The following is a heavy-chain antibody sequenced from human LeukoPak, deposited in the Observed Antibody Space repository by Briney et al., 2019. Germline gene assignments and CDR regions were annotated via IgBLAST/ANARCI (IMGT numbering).Heavy chain of an antibody. V-gene: IGHV1-18*01. CDR1: GYTFTSYG. CDR3: ARDRGAGAAAGVFAY. D-gene: IGHD6-13*01. J-gene: IGHJ4*02. CDR2: ISAYNGNT. Sequence: GASVKVSCKASGYTFTSYGISWVRQAPGQGLEWMGWISAYNGNTNYAQKLQGRVTMTTDTSTSTAYMELRSLRSDDTAVYYCARDRGAGAAAGVFAYWGQGTLVTVSS.